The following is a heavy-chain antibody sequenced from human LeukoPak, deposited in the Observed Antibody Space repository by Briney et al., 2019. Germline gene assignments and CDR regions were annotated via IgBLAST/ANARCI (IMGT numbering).Heavy chain of an antibody. CDR2: ISGSSRTI. D-gene: IGHD3-22*01. J-gene: IGHJ6*02. V-gene: IGHV3-48*02. CDR3: AIRGYYDTTYTYDYHAMDV. CDR1: GINFSGYS. Sequence: SLRLSCAASGINFSGYSMHWVRQAPGKGLEWVSYISGSSRTIYYADSVKGRFTISRDNAKNSLHLQINSLRDEDTAVYYCAIRGYYDTTYTYDYHAMDVWGQGTAVTVSS.